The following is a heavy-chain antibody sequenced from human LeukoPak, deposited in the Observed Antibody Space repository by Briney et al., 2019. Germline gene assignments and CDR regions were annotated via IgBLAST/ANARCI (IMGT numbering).Heavy chain of an antibody. CDR2: ISHSGST. J-gene: IGHJ5*02. D-gene: IGHD3-22*01. CDR1: GGSFSGYY. V-gene: IGHV4-34*01. CDR3: ASLRIITTIVVVRSLPP. Sequence: PSETLSLTCAVYGGSFSGYYWSWIRQPPGKGLEWIGEISHSGSTNYNPSLKSRVTISVDTSKNQFSLKLSSVTAADTAVYYCASLRIITTIVVVRSLPPWGQGTLVTVSS.